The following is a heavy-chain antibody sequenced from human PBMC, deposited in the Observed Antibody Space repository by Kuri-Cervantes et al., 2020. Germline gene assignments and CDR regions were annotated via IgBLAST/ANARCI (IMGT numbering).Heavy chain of an antibody. D-gene: IGHD5-12*01. CDR3: ARDSGYDWDYFDY. CDR1: GFSFSNSG. Sequence: GGSLRLSCAASGFSFSNSGMHWVRQAPGKGLVWVSRINSDGSSTSYADSVKGRFTISRDNAKNSLYLQMNSLRAEDTAVYYCARDSGYDWDYFDYWGQGTLVTVSS. J-gene: IGHJ4*02. CDR2: INSDGSST. V-gene: IGHV3-74*01.